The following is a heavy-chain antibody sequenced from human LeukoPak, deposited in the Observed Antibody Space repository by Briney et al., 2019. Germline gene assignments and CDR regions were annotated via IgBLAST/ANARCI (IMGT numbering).Heavy chain of an antibody. J-gene: IGHJ4*02. CDR3: AREMGATRALGY. CDR2: IYYSGST. V-gene: IGHV4-31*11. D-gene: IGHD1-26*01. CDR1: GGSFSGYY. Sequence: PSETLSLTCAVYGGSFSGYYWSWIRQHPGKGLEWIGYIYYSGSTYYNPSLKSRVTISVDTSKNQFSLKLSSVTAADTAVYYCAREMGATRALGYWGQGTLVTVSS.